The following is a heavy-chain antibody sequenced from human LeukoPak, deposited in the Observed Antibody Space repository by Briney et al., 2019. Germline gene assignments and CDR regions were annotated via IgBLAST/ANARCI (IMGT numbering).Heavy chain of an antibody. CDR2: ISYDGSNK. Sequence: GGSLRLSCAASGFTFSSYGMHWVRQAPGKGLGWVAVISYDGSNKYYADSVKGRFTISRDNSKNTLYLQMNSLRAEDTAVYYCAKDRRFLEWLTSPLDYWGQGTLVTVSS. CDR3: AKDRRFLEWLTSPLDY. CDR1: GFTFSSYG. D-gene: IGHD3-3*01. V-gene: IGHV3-30*18. J-gene: IGHJ4*02.